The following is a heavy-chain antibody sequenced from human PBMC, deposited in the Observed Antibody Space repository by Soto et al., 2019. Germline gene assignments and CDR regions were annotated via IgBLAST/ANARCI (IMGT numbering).Heavy chain of an antibody. CDR2: ISSSGSTI. CDR1: GFTFSSYE. Sequence: PGGSLRLSCAASGFTFSSYEMNWVRQAPGKGLEWVSYISSSGSTIYYADSVKGRFTISRDNAKNSLYLQMNSLRAEDTAVYYCANTEQLWDAFDIWGQGTMVTVSS. D-gene: IGHD5-18*01. J-gene: IGHJ3*02. V-gene: IGHV3-48*03. CDR3: ANTEQLWDAFDI.